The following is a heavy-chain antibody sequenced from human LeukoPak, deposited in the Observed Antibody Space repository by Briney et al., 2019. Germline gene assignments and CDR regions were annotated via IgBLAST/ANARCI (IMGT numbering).Heavy chain of an antibody. D-gene: IGHD6-19*01. CDR1: CGSISSGGYY. J-gene: IGHJ4*02. V-gene: IGHV4-31*03. Sequence: SQTLSLTCTVSCGSISSGGYYWSWLREHPGNGLEWIGYIDYSGSTYYNPSLKSRVTISVDTSKIQFSLKLSSVTAADTAVYYCARVLAVAGNDYWGQGTLVTVSS. CDR3: ARVLAVAGNDY. CDR2: IDYSGST.